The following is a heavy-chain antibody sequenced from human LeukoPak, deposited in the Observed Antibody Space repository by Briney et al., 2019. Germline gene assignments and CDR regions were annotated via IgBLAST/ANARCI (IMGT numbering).Heavy chain of an antibody. CDR1: GYTFTGYY. Sequence: ALVKVSCKASGYTFTGYYMHWVRQAPGQGLEWMGWINPNSGGTNYAQKFQGRVTMTRDTSISTAYMELSSLRSDDTAIYYCARDGSGLGNSDLDYWGQGTLVTVSS. V-gene: IGHV1-2*02. CDR2: INPNSGGT. D-gene: IGHD3-3*01. J-gene: IGHJ4*02. CDR3: ARDGSGLGNSDLDY.